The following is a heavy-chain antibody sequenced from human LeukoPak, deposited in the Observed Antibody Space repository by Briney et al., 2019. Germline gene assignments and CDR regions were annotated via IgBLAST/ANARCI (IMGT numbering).Heavy chain of an antibody. CDR1: GYSFTSYW. Sequence: GESLMISCKGSGYSFTSYWIGWVRQMAGKGLEWMGISYPGDSDTRYSPSFQGQVTISADNSIRPAYLQWTSLKASDTAMYDCARQAVPAAHIGVWGQGTMVTVSS. V-gene: IGHV5-51*01. CDR3: ARQAVPAAHIGV. CDR2: SYPGDSDT. J-gene: IGHJ3*01. D-gene: IGHD2-2*01.